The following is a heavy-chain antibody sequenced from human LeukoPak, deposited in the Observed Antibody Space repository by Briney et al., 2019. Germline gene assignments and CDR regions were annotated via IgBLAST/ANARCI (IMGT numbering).Heavy chain of an antibody. J-gene: IGHJ4*02. Sequence: ASVKVSCKASGGTFSSYAISWVRQAPGQGLEWMGGIIPIFGTANYAQKFQGRVTITTDESTSTAYMELSRLRSDDTAVYYCARGSPTYYYDSSGYLRRGYFDYWGQGTLVTVSS. D-gene: IGHD3-22*01. CDR1: GGTFSSYA. V-gene: IGHV1-69*05. CDR2: IIPIFGTA. CDR3: ARGSPTYYYDSSGYLRRGYFDY.